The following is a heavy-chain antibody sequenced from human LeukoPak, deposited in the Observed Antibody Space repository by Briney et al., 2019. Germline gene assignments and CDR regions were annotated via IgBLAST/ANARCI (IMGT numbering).Heavy chain of an antibody. Sequence: GGSLRLSCAASGFTFSDYYMSWIRQAPGKGLGWLSYISSSGSSIYSADSVKGRFTISRDNAKNSLYLQMNSLRAGDTAVYYCARAGIVGAATESPFDNWGQGTLVTVSS. CDR1: GFTFSDYY. CDR2: ISSSGSSI. J-gene: IGHJ4*02. V-gene: IGHV3-11*01. D-gene: IGHD1-26*01. CDR3: ARAGIVGAATESPFDN.